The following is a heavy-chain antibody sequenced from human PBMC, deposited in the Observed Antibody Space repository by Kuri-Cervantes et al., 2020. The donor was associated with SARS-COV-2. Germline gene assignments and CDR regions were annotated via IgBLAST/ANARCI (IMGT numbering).Heavy chain of an antibody. V-gene: IGHV3-30*03. Sequence: GGSLRLSCAASGFTVSSYGMHWVRQAPGKGLEWVAVISYDGSNKYYADSVKGRFTISRDNSKNTLYLQMNSLRAEDTAVYFCASGSRGTYSVDYWGQGALVTVSS. J-gene: IGHJ4*02. CDR2: ISYDGSNK. D-gene: IGHD1-26*01. CDR1: GFTVSSYG. CDR3: ASGSRGTYSVDY.